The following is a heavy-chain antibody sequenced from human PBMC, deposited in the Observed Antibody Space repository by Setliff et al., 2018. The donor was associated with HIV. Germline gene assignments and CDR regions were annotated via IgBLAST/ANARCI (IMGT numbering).Heavy chain of an antibody. CDR1: GGTFSSYG. CDR3: ARASTYYYGSGIDY. J-gene: IGHJ4*02. CDR2: IIPILGIA. V-gene: IGHV1-69*10. Sequence: SVKVSCKASGGTFSSYGISWVRQAPGQGLEWMGGIIPILGIANYAQKFQGRDAITADESTTTAYMDLSSLRSEDTAVYYCARASTYYYGSGIDYWGQGTLVTVSS. D-gene: IGHD3-10*01.